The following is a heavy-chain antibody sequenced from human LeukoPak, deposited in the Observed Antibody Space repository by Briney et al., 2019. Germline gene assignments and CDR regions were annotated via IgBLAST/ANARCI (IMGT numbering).Heavy chain of an antibody. CDR3: ASYGSGSYYAY. CDR1: GFTFSSYA. CDR2: ISGSGGST. V-gene: IGHV3-23*01. J-gene: IGHJ4*02. D-gene: IGHD3-10*01. Sequence: PGGSLRFSCAASGFTFSSYAMSWVRQAPGKGLEWVSAISGSGGSTYYADSVKGRFTISRDNSKNTLYLQMNSLRAEDTAVYYCASYGSGSYYAYWGQGTLVTVSS.